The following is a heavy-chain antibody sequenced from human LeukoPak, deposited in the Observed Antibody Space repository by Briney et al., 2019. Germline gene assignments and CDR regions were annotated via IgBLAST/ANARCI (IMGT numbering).Heavy chain of an antibody. CDR2: IYYSGST. D-gene: IGHD5-18*01. CDR3: ARERIQLWSSYYMDV. CDR1: GGSISSSTYY. J-gene: IGHJ6*03. V-gene: IGHV4-39*07. Sequence: PSETLSLTCTVSGGSISSSTYYWGWIRQPPGKGLEWIGSIYYSGSTYYNPSLKSRVTISVDTSKNQFSLKLSSVTAADTAVYYCARERIQLWSSYYMDVWGKGTTVTISS.